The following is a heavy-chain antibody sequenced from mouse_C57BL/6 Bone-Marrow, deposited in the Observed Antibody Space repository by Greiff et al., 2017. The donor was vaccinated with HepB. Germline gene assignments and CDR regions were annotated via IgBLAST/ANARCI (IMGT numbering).Heavy chain of an antibody. CDR2: IWSGGST. D-gene: IGHD4-1*01. Sequence: VQLQQSGPGLVQPSQSLSITCTVSGFSLTSYGVHWVRQPPGKGLEWLGVIWSGGSTDYNAAFIYRLSISKDNSKSQVFFKMNSLQADDTAIYYCAKPLTGTDAMDYWGQGTSVTVSS. J-gene: IGHJ4*01. V-gene: IGHV2-4*01. CDR1: GFSLTSYG. CDR3: AKPLTGTDAMDY.